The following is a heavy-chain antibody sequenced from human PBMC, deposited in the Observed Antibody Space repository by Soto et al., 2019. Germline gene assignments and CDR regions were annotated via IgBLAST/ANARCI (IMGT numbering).Heavy chain of an antibody. V-gene: IGHV4-34*01. Sequence: QVQLQQWGAGLLKPSETLSLNCAVNGGSLSGYYWSWIRQPPGKGLEWIGEIKDGRYTNYSPSLKRFATISADTSNNQLSLMLNSVTAADTGEYYWARGQECVVATLWDQGALVTVSS. D-gene: IGHD5-12*01. J-gene: IGHJ4*02. CDR2: IKDGRYT. CDR3: ARGQECVVATL. CDR1: GGSLSGYY.